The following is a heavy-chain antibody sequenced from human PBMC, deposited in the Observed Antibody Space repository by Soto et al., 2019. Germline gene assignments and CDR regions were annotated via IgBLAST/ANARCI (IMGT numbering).Heavy chain of an antibody. D-gene: IGHD3-22*01. CDR1: GFTFSSYS. CDR2: ISSSSSTI. J-gene: IGHJ4*02. Sequence: GGSLRLSCAASGFTFSSYSMNWVRQAPGKGLEWVSYISSSSSTIYYADSVKGRFTISRDNAKNSLYLQMNSLRDEDTAVYYCARVGIYYDSSGYSLYFDYWGQGTLVTVSS. CDR3: ARVGIYYDSSGYSLYFDY. V-gene: IGHV3-48*02.